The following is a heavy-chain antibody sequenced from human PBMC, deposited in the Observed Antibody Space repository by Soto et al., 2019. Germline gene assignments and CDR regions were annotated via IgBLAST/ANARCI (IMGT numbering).Heavy chain of an antibody. CDR3: AHASISPYYYYGMDV. CDR1: GFSLSTSGVG. D-gene: IGHD1-20*01. J-gene: IGHJ6*02. V-gene: IGHV2-5*02. CDR2: IYWDDDR. Sequence: SGPTLVNPTQTLTLTCTFSGFSLSTSGVGVGWIRQPPGKALEWLAVIYWDDDRRYSPSLKSRLTITKDTSKNQVVLTVTNMDPVDTGTYYCAHASISPYYYYGMDVWGQGTTVTVSS.